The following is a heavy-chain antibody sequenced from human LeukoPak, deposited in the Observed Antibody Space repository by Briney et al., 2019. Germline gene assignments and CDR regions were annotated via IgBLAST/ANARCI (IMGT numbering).Heavy chain of an antibody. CDR3: ARDPDGYSGYDIFVAFDI. D-gene: IGHD5-12*01. J-gene: IGHJ3*02. V-gene: IGHV1-69*05. CDR1: GGTFSSYA. CDR2: IIPIFGTA. Sequence: SVKVSCQASGGTFSSYAISWVRQAPGQGLEWMGRIIPIFGTANYAQKFQGRVTITTDESTSTAYMELSSLRSEDTAVYYCARDPDGYSGYDIFVAFDIWGQGTMVTVSS.